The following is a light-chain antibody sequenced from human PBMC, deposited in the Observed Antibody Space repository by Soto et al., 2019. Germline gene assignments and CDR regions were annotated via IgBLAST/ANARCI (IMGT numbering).Light chain of an antibody. CDR1: QGVTTN. CDR2: DVS. CDR3: QQYNNWPFS. J-gene: IGKJ5*01. V-gene: IGKV3-15*01. Sequence: EILMTQSPASLSVSPGERVTLSCRAGQGVTTNFAWYQQKSGQSPRLLIYDVSTRATGVPARSSGTGSETDFTLTISGLQSEDSEVYFCQQYNNWPFSFGQGTRLEIK.